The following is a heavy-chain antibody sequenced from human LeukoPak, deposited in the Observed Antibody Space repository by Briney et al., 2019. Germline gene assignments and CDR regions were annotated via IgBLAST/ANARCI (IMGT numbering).Heavy chain of an antibody. CDR3: ARASGYWHAFDI. Sequence: ASVKVSCKASGYTFTSYYMHWVRQAPGQGLEWMGIINPSGGSTSYAQKFQGRVTMTTDTSTSTAYMELRSLRSDDTAVYYCARASGYWHAFDIWGQGTMVTVSS. CDR1: GYTFTSYY. D-gene: IGHD3-22*01. CDR2: INPSGGST. V-gene: IGHV1-46*01. J-gene: IGHJ3*02.